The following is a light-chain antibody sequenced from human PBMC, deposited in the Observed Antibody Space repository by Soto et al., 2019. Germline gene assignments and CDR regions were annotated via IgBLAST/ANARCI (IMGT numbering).Light chain of an antibody. CDR3: SSYAGRYTYV. CDR1: SSDVGGYNY. Sequence: QSALTQPRSVSGSPGQSVSIFCTGTSSDVGGYNYVSWYQQHPGKAPKVMIYDVTKRPPWVPDRFSGSKSGNTASLTISGLQSEDEADYYCSSYAGRYTYVFGTGTKLTVL. CDR2: DVT. J-gene: IGLJ1*01. V-gene: IGLV2-11*01.